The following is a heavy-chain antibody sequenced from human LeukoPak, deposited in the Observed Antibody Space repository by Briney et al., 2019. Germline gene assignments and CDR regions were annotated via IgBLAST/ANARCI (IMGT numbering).Heavy chain of an antibody. J-gene: IGHJ5*02. CDR2: IYHSGST. V-gene: IGHV4-4*02. D-gene: IGHD3-22*01. CDR3: ASYQLDYYDSSGYTYNWFDP. CDR1: GGSISSSNW. Sequence: PSGTLSLTCAVSGGSISSSNWWSWVRQPPGKGLEWIGEIYHSGSTNYNPSPKSRVTISVDKSKNQFSLKLSSVTAADTAVYYCASYQLDYYDSSGYTYNWFDPWGQGTLVTASS.